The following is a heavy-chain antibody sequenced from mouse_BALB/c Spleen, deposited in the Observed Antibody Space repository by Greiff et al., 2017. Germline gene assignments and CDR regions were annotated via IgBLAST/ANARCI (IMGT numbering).Heavy chain of an antibody. V-gene: IGHV1-9*01. Sequence: QVQLQQSGAELMKPGASVKISCKATGYTFSSYWIEWVKQRPGHGLEWIGEILPGSGSTNYNEKFKGKATFTADTSSNTAYMQLSSLTSEDSAVYYCARMGLLRCFDVWGAGTTVTVSS. J-gene: IGHJ1*01. CDR3: ARMGLLRCFDV. CDR1: GYTFSSYW. D-gene: IGHD2-3*01. CDR2: ILPGSGST.